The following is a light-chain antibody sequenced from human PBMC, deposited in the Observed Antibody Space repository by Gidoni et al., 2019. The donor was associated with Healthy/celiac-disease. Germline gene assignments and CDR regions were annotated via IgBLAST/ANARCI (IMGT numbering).Light chain of an antibody. V-gene: IGKV1-27*01. CDR2: AAS. J-gene: IGKJ1*01. Sequence: DIQMTQSPSSLSASVGDRVTITCRASQVISNYLAWYQQKPGKVPKLLIYAASTLQSGVPSRFSGSGSGTDFTLTISSLQPEYVATYYCQKYNSAPWTFGQGTKVEIK. CDR1: QVISNY. CDR3: QKYNSAPWT.